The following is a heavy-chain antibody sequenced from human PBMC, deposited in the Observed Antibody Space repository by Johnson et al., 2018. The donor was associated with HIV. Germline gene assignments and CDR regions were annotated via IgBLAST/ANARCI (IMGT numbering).Heavy chain of an antibody. CDR2: IKLDGSNK. V-gene: IGHV3-7*02. J-gene: IGHJ3*02. Sequence: VQLVESGGGLVQPGGSLRLSCAASGFTFNTYWMSWVRQAPGKGLEWVANIKLDGSNKYYADSVKGRFTISRDNSKNTLYLQMNSLRAEDTAVYYCARGIAAALLWAFDIWGQGTMVTVSS. CDR3: ARGIAAALLWAFDI. CDR1: GFTFNTYW. D-gene: IGHD6-13*01.